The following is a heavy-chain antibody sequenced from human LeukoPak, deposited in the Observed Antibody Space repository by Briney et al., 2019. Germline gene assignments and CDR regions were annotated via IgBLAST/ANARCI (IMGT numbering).Heavy chain of an antibody. CDR2: ISSSSSYI. CDR1: GFTFSSYA. Sequence: GGSLRLSCAASGFTFSSYAMSWVRQAPGKGLEWVSSISSSSSYIYYADSVKGRFTISRDNAKNSLYLQMNSLRAEDTAVYYCARDITIFGVVTYYFDYWGQGTLVTVSS. D-gene: IGHD3-3*01. J-gene: IGHJ4*02. CDR3: ARDITIFGVVTYYFDY. V-gene: IGHV3-21*04.